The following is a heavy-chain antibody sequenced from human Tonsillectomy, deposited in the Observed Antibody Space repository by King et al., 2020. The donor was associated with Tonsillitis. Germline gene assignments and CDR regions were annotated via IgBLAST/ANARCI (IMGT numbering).Heavy chain of an antibody. CDR3: ARGSLTIFGVAPHY. Sequence: VQLQQWGAGLLKPSETLSLTCAVYVGSFSTDYWSWIRQPPGKGMEWTGEINHRGSTNYNPSLKSRVNISVDTSKNQFSLKVSSVTAADTALYYCARGSLTIFGVAPHYWGQGTLVTVSS. V-gene: IGHV4-34*01. J-gene: IGHJ4*02. D-gene: IGHD3-3*01. CDR1: VGSFSTDY. CDR2: INHRGST.